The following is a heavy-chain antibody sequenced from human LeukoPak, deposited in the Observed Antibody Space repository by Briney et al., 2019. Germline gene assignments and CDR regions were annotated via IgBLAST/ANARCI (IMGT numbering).Heavy chain of an antibody. Sequence: GASVKVSCKASGYTFTSYDINWVRQATGQGLEWMGWMNPNSGNTGYAQKFQGRVTITRNTSISTAYMELSSLRSEDTAVYYCFLVLRFLEWSDAFDIWGQGTMVTVSS. J-gene: IGHJ3*02. CDR3: FLVLRFLEWSDAFDI. D-gene: IGHD3-3*01. V-gene: IGHV1-8*03. CDR1: GYTFTSYD. CDR2: MNPNSGNT.